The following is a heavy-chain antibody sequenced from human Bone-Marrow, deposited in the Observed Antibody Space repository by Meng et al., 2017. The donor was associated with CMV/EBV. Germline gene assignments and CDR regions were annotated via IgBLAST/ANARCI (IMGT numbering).Heavy chain of an antibody. J-gene: IGHJ6*02. D-gene: IGHD3-3*01. CDR1: GYTFTGYD. V-gene: IGHV1-18*01. CDR2: ISAYNGNT. CDR3: ARDLVRFLEWLPRSVGSFYYYYGMDV. Sequence: ASVKVSCKASGYTFTGYDINWVRQATGQGLEWMGWISAYNGNTNYAQKLQGRVTMTTDTSTSTAYMELRSLRSDDTAVYYCARDLVRFLEWLPRSVGSFYYYYGMDVWGQGTTVTVSS.